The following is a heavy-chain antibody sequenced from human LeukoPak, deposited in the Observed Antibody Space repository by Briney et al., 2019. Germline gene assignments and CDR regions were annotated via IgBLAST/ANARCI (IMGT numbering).Heavy chain of an antibody. CDR2: INHSGST. CDR1: GGSFSGYY. D-gene: IGHD5-12*01. Sequence: SETLSLTCAVYGGSFSGYYWSWIRQPPGKGLEWIGEINHSGSTNYNPSLKSRVTISVDTSKNQFSLKLSSVTAADTAVYYCARDGGYSGYDVYYYYGMDVWGQGTTVTVSS. CDR3: ARDGGYSGYDVYYYYGMDV. V-gene: IGHV4-34*01. J-gene: IGHJ6*02.